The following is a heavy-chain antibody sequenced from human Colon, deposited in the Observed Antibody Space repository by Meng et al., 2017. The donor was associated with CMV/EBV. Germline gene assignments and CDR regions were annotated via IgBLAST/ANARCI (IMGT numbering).Heavy chain of an antibody. J-gene: IGHJ5*02. D-gene: IGHD2-15*01. V-gene: IGHV3-23*01. CDR2: ISGGGGDT. CDR3: AKGVAAGKLDWVDP. Sequence: SGFTFSNYVMTWVRQAPGKGLEWVSAISGGGGDTYYADSVKGRFTISRDNSRNTVFLQMSSLRAEDTAVYYCAKGVAAGKLDWVDPWGQGTLVTVSS. CDR1: GFTFSNYV.